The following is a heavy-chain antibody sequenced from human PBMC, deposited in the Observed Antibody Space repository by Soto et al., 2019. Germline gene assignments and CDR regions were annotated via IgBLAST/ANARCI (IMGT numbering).Heavy chain of an antibody. CDR1: GCSISSYY. Sequence: TLSLTCTVSGCSISSYYWSWIRQPPGKGLEWIGYIYYSGSTNYNPSLKSRVTISVDTSKNQFSLKLSSVTAADTAVYYCARYIGENFDYWGQGTLVTVSS. V-gene: IGHV4-59*01. D-gene: IGHD5-12*01. CDR2: IYYSGST. CDR3: ARYIGENFDY. J-gene: IGHJ4*02.